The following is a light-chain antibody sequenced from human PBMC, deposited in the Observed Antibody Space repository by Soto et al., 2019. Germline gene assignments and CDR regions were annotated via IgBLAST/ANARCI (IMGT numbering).Light chain of an antibody. CDR3: QVYNNWPLNT. J-gene: IGKJ2*01. CDR1: QSVSSN. CDR2: GAS. Sequence: EIVMTQSPATLSLSPGERATLSCRASQSVSSNLAWYQQKPGQAPRLLIYGASTRATGIPARFSGSGSGTEVTVTISSLQSEDLAVYYCQVYNNWPLNTFGQGTKLEIK. V-gene: IGKV3-15*01.